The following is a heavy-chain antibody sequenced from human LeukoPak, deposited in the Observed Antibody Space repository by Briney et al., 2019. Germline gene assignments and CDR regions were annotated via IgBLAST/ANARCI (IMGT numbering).Heavy chain of an antibody. CDR1: GFSFSDYW. CDR2: INQYGTEK. Sequence: GGSLRLSYVASGFSFSDYWVSWVRQTPGKGLEWLANINQYGTEKYYADSMKGRFTISRDNAKNSLYLQLNSLRVEDSGVYYCARDPDSGDAYNWFDPWGQGTQVTVSS. V-gene: IGHV3-7*01. CDR3: ARDPDSGDAYNWFDP. D-gene: IGHD4-17*01. J-gene: IGHJ5*02.